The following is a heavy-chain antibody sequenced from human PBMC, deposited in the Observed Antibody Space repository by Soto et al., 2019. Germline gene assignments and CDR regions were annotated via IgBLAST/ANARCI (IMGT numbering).Heavy chain of an antibody. Sequence: ASVKVSCKAFGYTFTSYDINWLRQATGQGLEWVGWMNPNSGDTGYAQNFQGRVTMTRDTSTSTAYMELSSLRSEDAAVYYCARLGGGGSCYRGFDPWGQGTLVTGSS. CDR2: MNPNSGDT. J-gene: IGHJ5*02. CDR1: GYTFTSYD. CDR3: ARLGGGGSCYRGFDP. V-gene: IGHV1-8*01. D-gene: IGHD2-15*01.